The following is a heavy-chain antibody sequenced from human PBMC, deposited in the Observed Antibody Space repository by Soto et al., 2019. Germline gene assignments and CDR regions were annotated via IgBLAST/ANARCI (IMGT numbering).Heavy chain of an antibody. Sequence: PGDSLKISCKGSGSSFTNSLIAWVRQMPGKGLEWIGIIYPSDSDTRYSPSFQGQVTISADKSISTAYLQWSSLKASDTAKYYRARLGRTEGWSVPWGQGTLVNVSS. CDR3: ARLGRTEGWSVP. CDR2: IYPSDSDT. V-gene: IGHV5-51*01. J-gene: IGHJ5*02. CDR1: GSSFTNSL. D-gene: IGHD2-21*02.